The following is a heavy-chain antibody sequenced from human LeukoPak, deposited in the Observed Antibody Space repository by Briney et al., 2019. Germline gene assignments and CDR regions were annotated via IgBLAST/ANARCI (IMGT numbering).Heavy chain of an antibody. J-gene: IGHJ3*02. D-gene: IGHD6-19*01. CDR3: ARQPAPYSSGWYDGFDI. Sequence: SETLSLTCSVSGGSIRSYYWSWIRQPPGKGLEWIGYINYSGSTNYKPSLKSRVTISVDTSKNQFSLKLSSVTAADTAVYYCARQPAPYSSGWYDGFDIWGQGTMVTVSA. V-gene: IGHV4-59*12. CDR1: GGSIRSYY. CDR2: INYSGST.